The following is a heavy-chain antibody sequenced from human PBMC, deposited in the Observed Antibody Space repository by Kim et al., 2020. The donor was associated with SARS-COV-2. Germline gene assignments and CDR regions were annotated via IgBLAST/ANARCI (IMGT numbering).Heavy chain of an antibody. V-gene: IGHV5-10-1*01. J-gene: IGHJ4*02. Sequence: SPSVQGHVTISADKSISTAYLQWSSLKASDTAMYYCARLRYNWNYVYPDYWGQGTLVTVSS. CDR3: ARLRYNWNYVYPDY. D-gene: IGHD1-7*01.